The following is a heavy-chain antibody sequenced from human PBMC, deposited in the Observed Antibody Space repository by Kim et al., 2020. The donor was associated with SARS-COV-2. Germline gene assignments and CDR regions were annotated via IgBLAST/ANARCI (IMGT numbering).Heavy chain of an antibody. Sequence: GGSLRLSCAASGFTFSSYAMHWVRQAPGKGLEWVAVISYDGSNKYYVDSVKGRFTISRDNSKNTLYLQMNSLRAEDTAVYYCARVVSSGYYHDYWGQGTLVTVSS. V-gene: IGHV3-30*04. CDR3: ARVVSSGYYHDY. CDR2: ISYDGSNK. D-gene: IGHD3-22*01. J-gene: IGHJ4*02. CDR1: GFTFSSYA.